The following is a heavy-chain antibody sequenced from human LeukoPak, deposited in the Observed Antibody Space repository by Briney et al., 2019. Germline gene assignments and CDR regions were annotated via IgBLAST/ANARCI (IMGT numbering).Heavy chain of an antibody. J-gene: IGHJ3*02. CDR1: GFTFSSYG. CDR3: AKNYYDSSGYGAFDI. D-gene: IGHD3-22*01. V-gene: IGHV3-23*01. Sequence: GTLRLSCAASGFTFSSYGMSWVRQAPGKGLEWVSAISGSGGSTYYADSVKGRFTISRDNSKNTLYLQMNSLRAEDTAVYYCAKNYYDSSGYGAFDIWGQGTMVTVSS. CDR2: ISGSGGST.